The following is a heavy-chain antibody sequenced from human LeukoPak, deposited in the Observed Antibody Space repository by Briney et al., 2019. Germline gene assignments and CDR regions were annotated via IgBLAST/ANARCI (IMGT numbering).Heavy chain of an antibody. V-gene: IGHV4-34*01. CDR3: ARPTTVTTHYFQH. J-gene: IGHJ1*01. CDR1: GGSFSGYY. Sequence: SETLSLTCAVYGGSFSGYYWTWIRQPPGKGLEWIGEINHSGSTNYNPSLKSRVTISVDTSKNQFSLKLSSVTAADTAVYYCARPTTVTTHYFQHWGQGTLVTVSS. CDR2: INHSGST. D-gene: IGHD4-17*01.